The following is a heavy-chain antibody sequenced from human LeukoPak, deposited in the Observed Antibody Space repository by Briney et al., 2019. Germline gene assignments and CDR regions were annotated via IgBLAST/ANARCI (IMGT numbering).Heavy chain of an antibody. CDR2: VKLDGTVA. Sequence: GGSLRLSCAASGIAFSRYWMHWVRQAPGKGLVWISLVKLDGTVATYADSVRGRFTISRDNAKNTLYLQMNSLRAEDTAVYYRTTGLVSAFEIWGQGTVVTVSS. CDR3: TTGLVSAFEI. J-gene: IGHJ3*02. CDR1: GIAFSRYW. V-gene: IGHV3-74*01. D-gene: IGHD1-14*01.